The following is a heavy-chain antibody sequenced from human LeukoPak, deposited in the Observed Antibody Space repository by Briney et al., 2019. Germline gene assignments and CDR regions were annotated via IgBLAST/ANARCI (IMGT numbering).Heavy chain of an antibody. V-gene: IGHV5-51*01. D-gene: IGHD6-13*01. J-gene: IGHJ4*02. CDR1: GYSFNTYW. CDR3: AAAGTPNYFDY. CDR2: IYPGDSDT. Sequence: GESLKISCKGCGYSFNTYWIAWVRQMPGKGLEWMGIIYPGDSDTRYSPSFQGQVTISADKSISTAYLQWSSLKASDTAMYYCAAAGTPNYFDYWGQGTLVTVSS.